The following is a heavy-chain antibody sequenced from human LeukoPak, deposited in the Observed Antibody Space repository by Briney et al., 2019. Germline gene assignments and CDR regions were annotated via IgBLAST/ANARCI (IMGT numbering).Heavy chain of an antibody. CDR1: GVTFSSYS. V-gene: IGHV3-48*02. Sequence: PWGSLRLFCAASGVTFSSYSMDWVRQAPGKGLEWVSYISSSSSTIYYAASVKGRFTIYRDNAKNSLYLQMNSLRDEDTAVYYCARESYDSSGYYFDYWGQGTLVTVSS. J-gene: IGHJ4*02. D-gene: IGHD3-22*01. CDR2: ISSSSSTI. CDR3: ARESYDSSGYYFDY.